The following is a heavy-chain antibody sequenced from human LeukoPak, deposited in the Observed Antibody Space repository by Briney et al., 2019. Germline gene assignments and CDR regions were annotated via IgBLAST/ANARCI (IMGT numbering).Heavy chain of an antibody. Sequence: PGGSLRLSCAASGFTVSSNYMGWVRQAPGKGLEWVSIIYSGGSTFYADSVKGRFTISRDNSKNTLYLQMNSLRAEDTAVYYCAKWVLNDILTTYDYWGQGTLVTVSS. CDR2: IYSGGST. V-gene: IGHV3-53*01. D-gene: IGHD3-9*01. CDR1: GFTVSSNY. CDR3: AKWVLNDILTTYDY. J-gene: IGHJ4*02.